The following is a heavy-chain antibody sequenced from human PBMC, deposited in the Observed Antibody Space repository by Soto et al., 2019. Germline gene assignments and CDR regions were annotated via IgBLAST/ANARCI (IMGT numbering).Heavy chain of an antibody. D-gene: IGHD2-15*01. J-gene: IGHJ2*01. CDR2: IIPIFGTA. V-gene: IGHV1-69*12. CDR1: GGTFSSYA. Sequence: QVQLVQSGAEVKKPGSSVKVSCKASGGTFSSYAISWVRQAPGQGLEWMGGIIPIFGTANYAQKFQGRVTITADESTRTVYMELSSLRSEDTAVYYCARVVTVVKSFHYWYFDLWGRGTLVTVSS. CDR3: ARVVTVVKSFHYWYFDL.